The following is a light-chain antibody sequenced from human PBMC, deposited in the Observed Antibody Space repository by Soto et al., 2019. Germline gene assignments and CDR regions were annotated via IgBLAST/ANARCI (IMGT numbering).Light chain of an antibody. CDR2: GAS. CDR1: QTVIKNY. V-gene: IGKV3-20*01. Sequence: ESVLTQSPGNLSLSPGERATLSCRASQTVIKNYLAWYQRKPGQAPRLLIYGASNRATGIPDRFSGGGSGTDFTLTISRLEPEDSALYYCQKYETSPYTFGQGTKLEIK. J-gene: IGKJ2*01. CDR3: QKYETSPYT.